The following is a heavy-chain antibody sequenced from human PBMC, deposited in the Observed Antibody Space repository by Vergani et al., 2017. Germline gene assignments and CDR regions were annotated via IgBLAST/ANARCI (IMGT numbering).Heavy chain of an antibody. Sequence: EVQLVESGGGLVKRGGSLRLSCAASGFTFSSYSMNWVRQAPGKGLECVSGISGSGVSAYYTDSVKGRFTISRDNSKNMLFLQMNNLRTEDTAIYYCAKQYCVSGNYLFDYWGQGTLVTVSS. CDR1: GFTFSSYS. CDR2: ISGSGVSA. CDR3: AKQYCVSGNYLFDY. J-gene: IGHJ4*02. V-gene: IGHV3-23*04. D-gene: IGHD2-21*01.